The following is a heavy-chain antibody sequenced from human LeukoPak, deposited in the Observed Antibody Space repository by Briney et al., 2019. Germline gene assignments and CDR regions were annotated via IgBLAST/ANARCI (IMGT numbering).Heavy chain of an antibody. D-gene: IGHD2-2*02. CDR2: IYPGDSHT. CDR3: ARGPYAYTSSATLGSYNWFDP. V-gene: IGHV5-51*01. CDR1: GYSFPNYW. Sequence: PGESLKISCKGSGYSFPNYWIGWVRQMPGKGLEWMGIIYPGDSHTRYSPSFQDQVTISVDKSISTAYLQWSSLKASDTAMCYCARGPYAYTSSATLGSYNWFDPWGQGSLVTVSS. J-gene: IGHJ5*02.